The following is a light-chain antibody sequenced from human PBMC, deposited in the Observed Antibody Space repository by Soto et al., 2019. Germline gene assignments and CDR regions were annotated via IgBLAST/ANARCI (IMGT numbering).Light chain of an antibody. Sequence: QSVLTQPASVSGSPGQSITISCTGSSSDVGAYNFVSWYQHHPGRAPKLILYEVTTRPSGVSSRFSGSKSGNTASLTISGLQADDEATYYCSSYTITNTPYVFGTGTKVTVL. CDR3: SSYTITNTPYV. J-gene: IGLJ1*01. V-gene: IGLV2-14*01. CDR2: EVT. CDR1: SSDVGAYNF.